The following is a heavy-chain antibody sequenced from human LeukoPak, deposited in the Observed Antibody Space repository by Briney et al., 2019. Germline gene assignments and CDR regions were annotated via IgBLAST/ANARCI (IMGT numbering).Heavy chain of an antibody. CDR3: ARDLAATVHPSNY. CDR2: INSGGYT. D-gene: IGHD4-17*01. Sequence: GTLSLTCAVSGGSISSSNWWSWVRQPPGKGLEWVSSINSGGYTYHADSVKGRFTISRDNSKNSVFLQMNSLRAEDTAVYYCARDLAATVHPSNYWGQGILVTVSS. CDR1: GGSISSSNW. V-gene: IGHV3-53*01. J-gene: IGHJ4*02.